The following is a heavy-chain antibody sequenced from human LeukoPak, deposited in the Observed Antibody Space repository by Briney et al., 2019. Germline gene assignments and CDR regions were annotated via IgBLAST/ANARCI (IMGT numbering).Heavy chain of an antibody. CDR2: IYYSGST. V-gene: IGHV4-61*01. CDR3: AREGYDFWSGYPDASDI. Sequence: PETLSLTCTVSGGSISSGSYYWSWIRQPPGKGLEWIGYIYYSGSTNYNPSLKSRVTISVDTSKNQFSLKLSSVTAADTAVYYCAREGYDFWSGYPDASDIWGQGTMVTVSS. J-gene: IGHJ3*02. D-gene: IGHD3-3*01. CDR1: GGSISSGSYY.